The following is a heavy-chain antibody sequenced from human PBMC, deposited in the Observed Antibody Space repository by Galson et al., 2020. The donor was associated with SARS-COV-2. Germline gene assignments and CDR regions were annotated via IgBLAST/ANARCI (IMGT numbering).Heavy chain of an antibody. CDR1: GFTFSDYA. Sequence: GESLKISCAASGFTFSDYAMHWVRQALGKGLEWVAFISSDGSQRYYTDSVKGRFTTSRDNYSRTLFLQMNSLRGDDTAVYYCAKVHLFRTAFDYWGQGVLVTVSS. CDR3: AKVHLFRTAFDY. J-gene: IGHJ4*02. V-gene: IGHV3-30*18. CDR2: ISSDGSQR.